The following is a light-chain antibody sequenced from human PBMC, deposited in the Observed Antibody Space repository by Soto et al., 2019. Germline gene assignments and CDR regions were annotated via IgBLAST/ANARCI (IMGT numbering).Light chain of an antibody. CDR1: QSVSSSY. V-gene: IGKV3-20*01. CDR2: GAS. J-gene: IGKJ1*01. Sequence: EILLTQSPGTRSLSPGERATLSCRASQSVSSSYLAWYQQKPGQAPRLLIYGASSRATGIPDRFGGSGSGTDFTLTISRLEPEDFAVYYCQQYGSSPPFTFGQGTKVDI. CDR3: QQYGSSPPFT.